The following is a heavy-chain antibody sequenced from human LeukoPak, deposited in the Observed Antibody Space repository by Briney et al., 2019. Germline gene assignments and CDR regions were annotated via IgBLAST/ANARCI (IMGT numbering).Heavy chain of an antibody. D-gene: IGHD6-13*01. CDR3: ARGLRSSSWYSYYYGMDV. CDR1: GYSISSGYY. Sequence: PSETLSLTCAVSGYSISSGYYWGWIRQPPGKGLEWIGSIYHSGSTYYNPSLKSRVTISVDTSKNQFSLKLSSVTAADTAVYYCARGLRSSSWYSYYYGMDVWGKGTTVTVSS. V-gene: IGHV4-38-2*01. J-gene: IGHJ6*04. CDR2: IYHSGST.